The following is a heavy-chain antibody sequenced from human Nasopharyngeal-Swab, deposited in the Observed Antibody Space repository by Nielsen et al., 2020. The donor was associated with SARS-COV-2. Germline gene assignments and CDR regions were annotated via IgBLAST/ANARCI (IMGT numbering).Heavy chain of an antibody. Sequence: GESLQISCAASGFTFSSYWMHWVRQAPGKGLVRVSRINSDGSSTSYADSVKGRFTISRDNAKNTLYLQMNSLRAEGTAVYYCARYFPRPLDFWNHLSVSHLLYYYGMDVWGQGTTVTVSS. V-gene: IGHV3-74*01. CDR2: INSDGSST. D-gene: IGHD3-3*01. CDR3: ARYFPRPLDFWNHLSVSHLLYYYGMDV. J-gene: IGHJ6*02. CDR1: GFTFSSYW.